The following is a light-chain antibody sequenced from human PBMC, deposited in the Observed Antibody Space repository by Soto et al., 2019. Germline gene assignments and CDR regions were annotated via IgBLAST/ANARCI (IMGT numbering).Light chain of an antibody. J-gene: IGKJ5*01. CDR2: GES. Sequence: EIVLTQSPATLYVSPGERATLSCRASQNVASNFAWYQQKPGQAPRLLIYGESTMATGIPDRFSGSGSRTEFSLNISSLQSEDFAFYFGQQYNSWPPSIICGQGTRLEI. CDR3: QQYNSWPPSII. CDR1: QNVASN. V-gene: IGKV3-15*01.